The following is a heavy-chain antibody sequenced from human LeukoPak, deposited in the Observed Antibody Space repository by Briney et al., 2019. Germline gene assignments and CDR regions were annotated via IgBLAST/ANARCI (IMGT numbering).Heavy chain of an antibody. V-gene: IGHV3-43*01. J-gene: IGHJ4*02. CDR1: GFTFDDYS. Sequence: GGSLRLSCAASGFTFDDYSMHWVRQAPGKGLELVSLISWDGGSTYYADSVKGRFTISRDNSKNSLYLQMNSLRTEDTALYYCAKDPDYFDSSGYYDYWGQGTLVTVSS. CDR3: AKDPDYFDSSGYYDY. CDR2: ISWDGGST. D-gene: IGHD3-22*01.